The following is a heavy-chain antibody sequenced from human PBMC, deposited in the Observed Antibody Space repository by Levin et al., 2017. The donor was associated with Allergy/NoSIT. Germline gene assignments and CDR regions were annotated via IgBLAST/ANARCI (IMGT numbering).Heavy chain of an antibody. J-gene: IGHJ4*02. D-gene: IGHD6-19*01. V-gene: IGHV3-53*01. CDR2: IYSGGTT. CDR3: ARGGGAVAGFFDH. CDR1: GFSVSSNY. Sequence: GGSLRLSCAASGFSVSSNYMSWVRQAPGKGLEWVSVIYSGGTTYYADSVKGRFTISRDNSKNMVYLQMNGLRAEDTAVYYCARGGGAVAGFFDHWGQGTLVTVSS.